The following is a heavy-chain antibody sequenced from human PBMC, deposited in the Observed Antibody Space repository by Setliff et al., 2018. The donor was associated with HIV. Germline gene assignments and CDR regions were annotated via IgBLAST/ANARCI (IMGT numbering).Heavy chain of an antibody. CDR1: GVSIGNFY. D-gene: IGHD2-21*01. V-gene: IGHV4-4*07. CDR2: VYSRGNT. CDR3: ARGRLMGSSVLFFDF. Sequence: PSETLSLTCTVPGVSIGNFYWSWLRQPAGRGLEWIGHVYSRGNTDYNPSLASRVSILMSTSEIQFSLTLNSVTAADTAKYYCARGRLMGSSVLFFDFWGQGILVTVSS. J-gene: IGHJ4*02.